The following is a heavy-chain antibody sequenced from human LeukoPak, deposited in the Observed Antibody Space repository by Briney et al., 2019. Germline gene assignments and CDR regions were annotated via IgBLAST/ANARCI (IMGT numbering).Heavy chain of an antibody. CDR3: AKDRLRYCSSTSCYGLDY. CDR1: GFTFRNYA. V-gene: IGHV3-23*01. CDR2: ISGNGDST. Sequence: GGSLRLSCTASGFTFRNYAMTWVRQAPGKGPEWVSTISGNGDSTFYADSVKGRFTISRDNSKNTLYVQMNSLRAEDTAVYYCAKDRLRYCSSTSCYGLDYWGQGTLVTVSS. D-gene: IGHD2-2*01. J-gene: IGHJ4*02.